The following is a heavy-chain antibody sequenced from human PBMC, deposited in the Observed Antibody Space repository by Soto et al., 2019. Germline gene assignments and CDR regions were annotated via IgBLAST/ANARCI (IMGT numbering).Heavy chain of an antibody. CDR1: GFSLSTSGVG. Sequence: QITLKESGPTLVKPTQTLTLTCTFSGFSLSTSGVGVGWLRQPPGKALEWLALIYWDDDKRYSPSLKSRLTTTKDTAKNHMVRRMTNMDPVNTATYYCAPSPSAVSECEVGSWFDPWGQGTMVTVFS. CDR2: IYWDDDK. CDR3: APSPSAVSECEVGSWFDP. D-gene: IGHD6-19*01. J-gene: IGHJ5*02. V-gene: IGHV2-5*02.